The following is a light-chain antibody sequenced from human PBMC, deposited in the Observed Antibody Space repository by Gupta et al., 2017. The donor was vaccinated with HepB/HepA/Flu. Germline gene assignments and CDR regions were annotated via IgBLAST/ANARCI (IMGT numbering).Light chain of an antibody. J-gene: IGKJ1*01. Sequence: DIQMTQSPSSLSVSVGDRVTITCRASQSISSSLNWYQQRPGKAPKLLIYDATTLQSGVPSRFSGSGSGTDFSLSIVSLQPEDFVTYYCQQNYRTPKTFGQGTRVEVK. CDR3: QQNYRTPKT. CDR2: DAT. CDR1: QSISSS. V-gene: IGKV1-39*01.